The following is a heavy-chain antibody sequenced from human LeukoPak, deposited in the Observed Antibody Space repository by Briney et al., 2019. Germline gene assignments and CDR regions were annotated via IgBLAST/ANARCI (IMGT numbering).Heavy chain of an antibody. CDR2: MNPNSGGT. D-gene: IGHD3-22*01. J-gene: IGHJ4*02. V-gene: IGHV1-2*02. CDR3: ARGHLAYYYDSSGIGFDY. CDR1: GYTFTGYY. Sequence: ASVKVSCKASGYTFTGYYMHWVRQAPGQGLEWMGWMNPNSGGTNYAQKFQGRVTMTRDTSISTAYMELSRLRSEDTAVYYCARGHLAYYYDSSGIGFDYWGQGTLVTVSS.